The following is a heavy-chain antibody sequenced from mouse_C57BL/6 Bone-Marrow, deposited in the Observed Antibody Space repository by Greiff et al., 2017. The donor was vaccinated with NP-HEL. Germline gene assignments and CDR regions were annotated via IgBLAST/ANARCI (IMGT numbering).Heavy chain of an antibody. J-gene: IGHJ1*03. Sequence: VQLQQSGTVLARPGASVKMSCKTSGYTFTSYWMHWVKQRPGQGLEWIGAIYPGNSDTSYNQKFKGKAKLTAVTSASTAYMELSSLTNEDSAVYYCTSPPYYYGSSYGYFDDWGTGTTVTVSS. CDR2: IYPGNSDT. CDR3: TSPPYYYGSSYGYFDD. V-gene: IGHV1-5*01. CDR1: GYTFTSYW. D-gene: IGHD1-1*01.